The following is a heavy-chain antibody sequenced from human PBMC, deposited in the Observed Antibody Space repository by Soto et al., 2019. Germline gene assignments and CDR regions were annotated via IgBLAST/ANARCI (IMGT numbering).Heavy chain of an antibody. V-gene: IGHV4-34*01. Sequence: SETLSLTCAVYGGSFSGYYWSWIRQPPGKGLEWIGEINHSGSTNYNPSLKSRVTISVDTSKNQFSLKLSSVTAADTAVYYCARGRDLVVVAATLDYWGQGTLVTVSS. CDR2: INHSGST. D-gene: IGHD2-15*01. CDR1: GGSFSGYY. CDR3: ARGRDLVVVAATLDY. J-gene: IGHJ4*02.